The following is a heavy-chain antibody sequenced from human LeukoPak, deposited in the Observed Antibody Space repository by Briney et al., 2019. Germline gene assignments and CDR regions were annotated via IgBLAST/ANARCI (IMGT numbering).Heavy chain of an antibody. Sequence: PGGSLRLSCAASGFTFSSYSMNWVRQAPGKGLEWVSSISSSSSYVYYADSVKGRFTISRDNAKNSLYLQMNSLRAEDTAVYYCARDSVVVPAAISGGDYYYYMDVWGKGTTVTVSS. D-gene: IGHD2-2*02. CDR1: GFTFSSYS. V-gene: IGHV3-21*01. J-gene: IGHJ6*03. CDR2: ISSSSSYV. CDR3: ARDSVVVPAAISGGDYYYYMDV.